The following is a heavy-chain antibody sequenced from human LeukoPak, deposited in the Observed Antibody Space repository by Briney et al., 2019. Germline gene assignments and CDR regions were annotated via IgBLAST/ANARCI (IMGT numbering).Heavy chain of an antibody. D-gene: IGHD3-3*01. CDR2: ISSSSSYI. Sequence: GGSLRLSCAASGFTFSSYSMNWVRRAPGKGLEWVPSISSSSSYIDYADSVKGRLTISRDNAKNSLYLQMNSLRAEDTAVYYCAIKYYDFWSGYYDWGQGTLVTVSS. V-gene: IGHV3-21*01. CDR1: GFTFSSYS. CDR3: AIKYYDFWSGYYD. J-gene: IGHJ4*02.